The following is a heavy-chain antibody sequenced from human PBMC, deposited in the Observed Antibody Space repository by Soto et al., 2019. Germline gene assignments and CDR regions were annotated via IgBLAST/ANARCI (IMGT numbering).Heavy chain of an antibody. J-gene: IGHJ4*02. CDR1: GFTFSSYG. D-gene: IGHD1-26*01. Sequence: QVQLVESGGGVVQPGRSLRLSCAASGFTFSSYGMHWVRQAPGKGLEWVAVIWYDGSNKYYADSVKGRFTISRDNSKNTLYLQMNSLRAEDTAVYYCARGAGWWELRPTDYWGQGTLVTVSS. CDR2: IWYDGSNK. CDR3: ARGAGWWELRPTDY. V-gene: IGHV3-33*01.